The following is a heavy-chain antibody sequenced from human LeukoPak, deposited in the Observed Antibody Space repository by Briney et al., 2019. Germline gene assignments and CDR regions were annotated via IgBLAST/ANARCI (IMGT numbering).Heavy chain of an antibody. V-gene: IGHV3-23*01. D-gene: IGHD6-19*01. J-gene: IGHJ4*02. CDR2: ISGSGGGT. CDR1: GFTFSSYS. CDR3: SKGCEQWLVDY. Sequence: GGSLRLSCAASGFTFSSYSMNWVRQAPGKGLEWVSGISGSGGGTYYADSVKGRFTISRDNSKNTLYLQMNSLRAEDTAVYYCSKGCEQWLVDYWGQGTLVTVSS.